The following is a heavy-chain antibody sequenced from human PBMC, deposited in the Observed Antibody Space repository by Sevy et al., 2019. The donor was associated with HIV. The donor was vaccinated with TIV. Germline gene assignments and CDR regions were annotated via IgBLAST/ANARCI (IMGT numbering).Heavy chain of an antibody. J-gene: IGHJ3*02. CDR3: TKVGFPNWGSEAFVI. Sequence: GGSLRLSCAASGFTFSIIYMNWVRQSPGKGLEWVGRMKSKTDGGTTDYAAPVKDRFTMSRDDSKNTLYLQMNSLKADDTAVYYCTKVGFPNWGSEAFVIWGQGTMVTVSS. CDR2: MKSKTDGGTT. CDR1: GFTFSIIY. V-gene: IGHV3-15*01. D-gene: IGHD3-16*01.